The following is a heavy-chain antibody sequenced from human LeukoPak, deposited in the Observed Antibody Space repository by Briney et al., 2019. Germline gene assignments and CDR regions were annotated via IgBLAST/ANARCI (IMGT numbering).Heavy chain of an antibody. CDR2: ICSRRNVI. Sequence: PVGAPRLSPVASVFTLWSYTINFGREAPGEGLWRGSSICSRRNVIYYAASLRGRFTISRDNDKYSVYLQMDSLRVEATAVYYCTRDLSGYSRDDSWGQGTLVTVSS. CDR3: TRDLSGYSRDDS. V-gene: IGHV3-21*01. J-gene: IGHJ4*02. CDR1: VFTLWSYT. D-gene: IGHD3-22*01.